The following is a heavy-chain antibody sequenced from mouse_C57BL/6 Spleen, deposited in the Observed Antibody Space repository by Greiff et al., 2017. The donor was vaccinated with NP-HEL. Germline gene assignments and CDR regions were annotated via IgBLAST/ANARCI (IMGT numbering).Heavy chain of an antibody. CDR3: ARSDGSSYEAMDY. Sequence: DVMLVESGGGLVKPGGSLKLSCAASGFTFSDYGMHWVRQAPEKGLEWVAYISSGSSTIYYADTVKGRFTISRDNAKNTLFLQMTSLRSEDTAMYYCARSDGSSYEAMDYWGQGTSVTVSS. V-gene: IGHV5-17*01. CDR1: GFTFSDYG. J-gene: IGHJ4*01. CDR2: ISSGSSTI. D-gene: IGHD1-1*01.